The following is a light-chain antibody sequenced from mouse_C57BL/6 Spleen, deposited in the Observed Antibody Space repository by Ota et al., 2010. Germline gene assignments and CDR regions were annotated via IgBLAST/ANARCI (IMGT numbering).Light chain of an antibody. CDR3: QQYNSYPLT. Sequence: DIVMTQSQKFMSTSVGDRVSVTCKASQNVGTSVAWYQQKPGQSPKALIYSASYRYSGVPDRFIGSGSGTDFTLTITNVQSEDLAEYFCQQYNSYPLTFGAGTKLELK. V-gene: IGKV6-15*01. J-gene: IGKJ5*01. CDR2: SAS. CDR1: QNVGTS.